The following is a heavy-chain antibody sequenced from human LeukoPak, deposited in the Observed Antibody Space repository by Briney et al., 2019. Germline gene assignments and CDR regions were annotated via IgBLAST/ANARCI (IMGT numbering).Heavy chain of an antibody. CDR2: ISGSSGTI. D-gene: IGHD3-16*01. CDR1: GFTFSTYS. V-gene: IGHV3-48*01. J-gene: IGHJ6*03. Sequence: GGSLRLSCVGSGFTFSTYSMNWVRQAPGKGLEWVSYISGSSGTIYYADSVKGRFTISRDNAKNSLYLQMNSLRAEDTAVYYCARRSEFGVLYYMDIWGKGTTVTVSS. CDR3: ARRSEFGVLYYMDI.